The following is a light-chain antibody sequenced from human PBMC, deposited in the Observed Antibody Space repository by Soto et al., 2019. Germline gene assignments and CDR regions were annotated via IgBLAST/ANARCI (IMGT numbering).Light chain of an antibody. J-gene: IGLJ1*01. Sequence: QSALTQPASVSGSPGQSISISCTGASSDVGGYNYVSWYQQHPGKAPKLIIYGVINRPSGVSSRFSGSKSGNTASLTISGLQAEDEADYYCSSYSSSSTPYVFGAGTKVTVL. CDR1: SSDVGGYNY. CDR2: GVI. V-gene: IGLV2-14*01. CDR3: SSYSSSSTPYV.